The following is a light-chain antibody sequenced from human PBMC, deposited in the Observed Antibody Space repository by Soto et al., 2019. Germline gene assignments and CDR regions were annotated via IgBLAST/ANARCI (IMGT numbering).Light chain of an antibody. J-gene: IGKJ1*01. CDR3: QHYDASQWT. CDR1: ESVSTN. Sequence: EIEMTQSPATLSLAPGERVTLSRRASESVSTNLAWYQQKAGQAPRLLIYGASTRATGIPDRFSGSGSGTDFTLTISRLEPDDFAVYYCQHYDASQWTFGQGTKVDIK. V-gene: IGKV3D-15*01. CDR2: GAS.